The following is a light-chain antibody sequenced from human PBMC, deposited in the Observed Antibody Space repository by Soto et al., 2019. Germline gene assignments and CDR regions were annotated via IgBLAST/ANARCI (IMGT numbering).Light chain of an antibody. CDR3: QQYGSSPIT. Sequence: EIVFTQSPDTLSLSPGEGTTLSFSSSQGVTSNYLAWYQQRPGQAPRLLIYGASSRATGIPDRFSDSGSGTDFTLSISRLEPEDFAVYYCQQYGSSPITFGQGTRLEIK. J-gene: IGKJ5*01. CDR1: QGVTSNY. V-gene: IGKV3-20*01. CDR2: GAS.